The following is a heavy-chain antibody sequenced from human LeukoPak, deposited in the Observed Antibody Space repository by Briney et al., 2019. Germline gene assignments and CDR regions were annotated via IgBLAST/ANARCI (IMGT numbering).Heavy chain of an antibody. V-gene: IGHV3-21*01. CDR2: ISSSSSYI. CDR3: ARGPLAAAGDY. D-gene: IGHD6-13*01. CDR1: GFTFSSYS. Sequence: GGSLRLPCAASGFTFSSYSMNWVRQAPGKGLEWVSSISSSSSYIYYADSVKGRFTISRDNAKNSLYLQMNSLRAEDTAVYYCARGPLAAAGDYWGQGTLVTVSS. J-gene: IGHJ4*02.